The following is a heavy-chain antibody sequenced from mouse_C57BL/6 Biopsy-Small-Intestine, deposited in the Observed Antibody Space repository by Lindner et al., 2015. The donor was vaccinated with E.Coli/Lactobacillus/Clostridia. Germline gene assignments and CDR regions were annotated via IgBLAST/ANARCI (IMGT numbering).Heavy chain of an antibody. J-gene: IGHJ3*01. CDR1: GYSFTGYN. CDR2: FDSYNGAT. V-gene: IGHV1S135*01. Sequence: VQLQESGPELVKPGASVKMSCKASGYSFTGYNMHWVKQSHGKNLEWIGYFDSYNGATSYNQKFKGKATLTVDKSSSTAYMQLNSLTSEDSAVYYCARRGELAWFVYWGQGTLVTVSA. CDR3: ARRGELAWFVY.